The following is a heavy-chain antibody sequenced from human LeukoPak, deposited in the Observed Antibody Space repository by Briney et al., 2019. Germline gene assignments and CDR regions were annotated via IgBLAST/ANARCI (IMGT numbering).Heavy chain of an antibody. Sequence: ASVKVSCKASGYTFTGYYMHWVRQAPGQGLEWMGWINPNSGNTHYGQKFQDRVTMTRDTSISTAYMELNSLRSDDTAVYYCARVLVPAGGGVVDCWGQGTLVTVSS. D-gene: IGHD3-16*01. CDR2: INPNSGNT. CDR3: ARVLVPAGGGVVDC. V-gene: IGHV1-2*02. CDR1: GYTFTGYY. J-gene: IGHJ4*02.